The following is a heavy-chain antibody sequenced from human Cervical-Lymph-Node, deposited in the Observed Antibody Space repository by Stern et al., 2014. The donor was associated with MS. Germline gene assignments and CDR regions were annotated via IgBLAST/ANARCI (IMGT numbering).Heavy chain of an antibody. CDR2: INPNSGDT. V-gene: IGHV1-2*06. Sequence: QVQLVQSGAEVKKPGASVKVPCKASGYTFTGYYLHWGRQAPGQGLQWVGRINPNSGDTKYGQNLQDRVTITRDTSISTAYIELSRLRSDDTAVYYCARSLNWNDVEDYHYGLDVWGQGTTVTVSS. J-gene: IGHJ6*02. D-gene: IGHD1-1*01. CDR3: ARSLNWNDVEDYHYGLDV. CDR1: GYTFTGYY.